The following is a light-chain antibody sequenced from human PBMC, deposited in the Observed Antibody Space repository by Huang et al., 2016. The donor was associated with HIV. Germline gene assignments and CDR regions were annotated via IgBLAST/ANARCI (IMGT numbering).Light chain of an antibody. CDR2: GAS. CDR1: QYVSSN. CDR3: QQYNNWPRT. V-gene: IGKV3-15*01. Sequence: ERVMTQSPATLSVSLGETATLPCRASQYVSSNLAWYQQKPGQAPRLLIYGASTRVTDIPARFSGSGSGIEVTLTISTLQSEDSAVYYCQQYNNWPRTFGQGTKLEIK. J-gene: IGKJ2*01.